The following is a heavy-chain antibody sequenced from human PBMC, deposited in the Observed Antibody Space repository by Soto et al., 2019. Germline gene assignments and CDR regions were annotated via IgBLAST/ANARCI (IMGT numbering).Heavy chain of an antibody. V-gene: IGHV1-18*01. CDR3: ARVRAAPGSYYFDY. CDR1: GYTFTSYG. D-gene: IGHD6-13*01. CDR2: ISGSNGNT. J-gene: IGHJ4*02. Sequence: QVQLVQSGAEVKKPGASVKVSCKASGYTFTSYGWVRQAPGQGLEWMGWISGSNGNTNYEQKRQGTVTMTTHTSTSTAYMELRSLRSDDTAVYYCARVRAAPGSYYFDYWGQGTLVTVSS.